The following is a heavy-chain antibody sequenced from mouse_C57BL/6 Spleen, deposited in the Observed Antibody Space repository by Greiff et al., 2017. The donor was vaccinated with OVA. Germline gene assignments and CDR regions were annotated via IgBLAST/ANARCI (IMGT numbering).Heavy chain of an antibody. V-gene: IGHV1-20*01. J-gene: IGHJ2*01. D-gene: IGHD1-1*01. CDR3: ARNYYGSSYGFDY. CDR1: GNSFTGYF. Sequence: EVQLQQSGPELVKPGDSVKISCKASGNSFTGYFMNWVMQSHGKSLEWIGRINPYNGDTFYNQKFKGKATLTVDKSSSTAHMELRSLTSEDSAVYYCARNYYGSSYGFDYWGQGTTLTVSS. CDR2: INPYNGDT.